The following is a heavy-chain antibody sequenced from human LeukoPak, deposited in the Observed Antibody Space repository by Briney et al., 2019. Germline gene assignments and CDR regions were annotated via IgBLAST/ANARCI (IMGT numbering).Heavy chain of an antibody. J-gene: IGHJ6*03. D-gene: IGHD2-15*01. Sequence: ASVKVSCKASGYTSTSYDINWVRQATGQGLEWMGWMNPISGNTGYAQKFQGRVTMTRNTSISTAYMELISLRSEDTAVYYCARGRLYCSGGSCYYMDVWGKGTTVTVSS. CDR3: ARGRLYCSGGSCYYMDV. CDR2: MNPISGNT. CDR1: GYTSTSYD. V-gene: IGHV1-8*01.